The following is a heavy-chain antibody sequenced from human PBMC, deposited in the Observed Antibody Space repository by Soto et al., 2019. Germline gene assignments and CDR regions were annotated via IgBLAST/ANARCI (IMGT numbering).Heavy chain of an antibody. CDR1: GFTFSSYA. CDR3: ARDRPSPYCSSTSCSSYFDY. J-gene: IGHJ4*02. CDR2: ISYDGSNK. Sequence: GGSLRLSCAASGFTFSSYAMSWVRQAPGKGLEWVAVISYDGSNKYYADSVKGRFTISRDNSKNTLYLQMNSLRAEDTAVYYCARDRPSPYCSSTSCSSYFDYWGQGTLVTVSS. D-gene: IGHD2-2*01. V-gene: IGHV3-30-3*01.